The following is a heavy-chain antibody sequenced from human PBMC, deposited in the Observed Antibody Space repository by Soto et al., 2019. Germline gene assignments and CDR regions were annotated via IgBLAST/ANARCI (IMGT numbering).Heavy chain of an antibody. V-gene: IGHV3-7*03. Sequence: SCAASGFTFSSYWMSWVRQAPGKGLEWVANIKQDGSEKYYVDSVKGRFTISRDNAKNSLYLQMNSLRAEDTAVYYCARGQTYYDYVWGSYRYSAPFFDYWGQGXLVTVYS. J-gene: IGHJ4*02. D-gene: IGHD3-16*02. CDR1: GFTFSSYW. CDR2: IKQDGSEK. CDR3: ARGQTYYDYVWGSYRYSAPFFDY.